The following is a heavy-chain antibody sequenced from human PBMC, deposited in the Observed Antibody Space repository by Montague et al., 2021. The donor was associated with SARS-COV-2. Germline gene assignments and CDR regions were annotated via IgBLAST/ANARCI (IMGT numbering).Heavy chain of an antibody. V-gene: IGHV4-39*01. CDR3: ARRVDTWGFRFDS. D-gene: IGHD7-27*01. Sequence: SETLSLTCTVSGASISSSSCLRCWLLQPPENGLGWIETFPNSRAYNYMPSLESRVTMVVDTSKKQLSLKVYAVTAADTAVYYCARRVDTWGFRFDSWGQGALVTVSS. CDR2: FPNSRAY. CDR1: GASISSSSCL. J-gene: IGHJ4*02.